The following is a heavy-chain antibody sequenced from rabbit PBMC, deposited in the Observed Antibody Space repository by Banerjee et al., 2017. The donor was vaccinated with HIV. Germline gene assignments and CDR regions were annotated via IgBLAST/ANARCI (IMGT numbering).Heavy chain of an antibody. CDR1: GFSFSNSYY. Sequence: QQQLEESGGGLVKPGGTLTLTCTASGFSFSNSYYMYWVRQAPGKGLEWIACIYAGSSDSTYYASWAKGRFTISKTSSTTVTLQMTSLTAADTATYFCARGDTYGYFGYPYPTGYYFELRGPGTLVTVS. D-gene: IGHD6-1*01. CDR3: ARGDTYGYFGYPYPTGYYFEL. J-gene: IGHJ4*01. CDR2: IYAGSSDST. V-gene: IGHV1S45*01.